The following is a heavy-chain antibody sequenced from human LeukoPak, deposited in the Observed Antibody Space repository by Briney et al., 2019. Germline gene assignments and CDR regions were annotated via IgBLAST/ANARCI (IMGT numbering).Heavy chain of an antibody. J-gene: IGHJ4*02. CDR2: TNWNGGLT. D-gene: IGHD3-10*01. V-gene: IGHV3-20*04. CDR1: GFSFDDYG. CDR3: ARDRVSGSGSIDY. Sequence: GGSLRLSCAASGFSFDDYGMTWVRQAPGKGLEWVCTTNWNGGLTDYADSVKGRFTISRDNAKNSLYLQMNSLRVEDTAVYYCARDRVSGSGSIDYWGQGTLVTVCS.